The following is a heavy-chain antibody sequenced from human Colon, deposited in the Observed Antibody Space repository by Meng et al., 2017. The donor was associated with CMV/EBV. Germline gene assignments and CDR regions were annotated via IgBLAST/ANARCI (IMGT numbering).Heavy chain of an antibody. D-gene: IGHD5-12*01. CDR3: ARIIRELSYDYSEYYFDY. CDR2: IHYSGST. Sequence: ISSGGYYWSWIRQHPGKSLEWIGYIHYSGSTYYNPYLKSRVTISVDTSKNQFSLKLSSVTAADTAVYYCARIIRELSYDYSEYYFDYWGQGTLVTVSS. J-gene: IGHJ4*02. CDR1: ISSGGYY. V-gene: IGHV4-31*02.